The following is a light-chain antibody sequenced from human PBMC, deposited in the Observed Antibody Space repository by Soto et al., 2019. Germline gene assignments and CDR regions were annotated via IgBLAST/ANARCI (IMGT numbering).Light chain of an antibody. Sequence: DIQMTQSPSSLSASVGDRVTITCQASQDISNYLNWYQQKPGKAPKLLIYDASNLETGVPSRFSGSGSGTDFTFTISSLQPEDIATYYCQQYHTSPLTFGQGTKVDIK. CDR2: DAS. CDR1: QDISNY. J-gene: IGKJ1*01. V-gene: IGKV1-33*01. CDR3: QQYHTSPLT.